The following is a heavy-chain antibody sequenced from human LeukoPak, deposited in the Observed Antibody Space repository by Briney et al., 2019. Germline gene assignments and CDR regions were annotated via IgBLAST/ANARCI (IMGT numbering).Heavy chain of an antibody. Sequence: ASVKVSCKASGYTFTSYGISWVRRAPGQGLEWMGWISAYNGNTNYAQKLQGRVTMTTDTSTSTAYMELRSLRSDDTAVYYCATLRGQQWLVPLFDYWGQGTLVTVSS. D-gene: IGHD6-19*01. CDR2: ISAYNGNT. CDR1: GYTFTSYG. J-gene: IGHJ4*02. CDR3: ATLRGQQWLVPLFDY. V-gene: IGHV1-18*01.